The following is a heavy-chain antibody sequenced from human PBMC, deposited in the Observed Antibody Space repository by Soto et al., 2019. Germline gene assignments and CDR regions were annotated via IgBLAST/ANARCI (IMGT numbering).Heavy chain of an antibody. Sequence: PGGSLRLSCAASGFTFSDAWMNWVRQAPGKGLEWVGRIKSKTDGGTTDYAAPVKGRFTISRDDSGDTLYLQMDSLKTEDTAVYYCTTLRVTERIDYWGQGALVTVSS. D-gene: IGHD1-20*01. V-gene: IGHV3-15*07. J-gene: IGHJ4*02. CDR1: GFTFSDAW. CDR3: TTLRVTERIDY. CDR2: IKSKTDGGTT.